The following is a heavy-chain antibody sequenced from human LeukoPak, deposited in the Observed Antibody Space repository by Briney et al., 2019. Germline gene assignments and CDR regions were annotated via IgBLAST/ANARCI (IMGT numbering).Heavy chain of an antibody. D-gene: IGHD6-13*01. CDR1: GYTFTGYY. CDR2: INPNSGGT. J-gene: IGHJ4*02. CDR3: ARVDGSSSWYFDY. Sequence: ASVKVSCKASGYTFTGYYMHWVRQAPGQGLEWMRWINPNSGGTNYAQKFQGRVTMTRDTSISTAYMELSRLRSDDTAVYYCARVDGSSSWYFDYWGQGTLVTVSS. V-gene: IGHV1-2*02.